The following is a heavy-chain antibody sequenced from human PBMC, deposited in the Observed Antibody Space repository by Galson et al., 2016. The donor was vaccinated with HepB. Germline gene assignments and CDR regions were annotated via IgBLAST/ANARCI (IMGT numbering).Heavy chain of an antibody. V-gene: IGHV1-69*06. CDR1: GGTFTSYA. CDR2: IIPIFDTA. D-gene: IGHD5-12*01. CDR3: ARAEELCSGYSCYYNGFDP. Sequence: SVKVSCKASGGTFTSYAFSWVRQAPGQGLEWMGEIIPIFDTAYYAQKLQGRVTITADKSTSTAYMELSSLRSEDTAVCYCARAEELCSGYSCYYNGFDPWGQGTLVTVSS. J-gene: IGHJ5*02.